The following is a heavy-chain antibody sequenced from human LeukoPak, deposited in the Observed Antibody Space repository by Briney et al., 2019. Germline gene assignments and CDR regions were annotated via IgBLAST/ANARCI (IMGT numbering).Heavy chain of an antibody. CDR2: IYYSGST. CDR1: RGSISSGGYY. CDR3: ARDHPLGYCSSTSCSGGWFDP. V-gene: IGHV4-31*03. J-gene: IGHJ5*02. D-gene: IGHD2-2*01. Sequence: SETLSLTCTVSRGSISSGGYYWSWIRQHPGKGLEWIGYIYYSGSTYYNPSLKSRVTISVDTSKNQFSLKLSSVTAADTAVYYCARDHPLGYCSSTSCSGGWFDPWGQGTLVTVSS.